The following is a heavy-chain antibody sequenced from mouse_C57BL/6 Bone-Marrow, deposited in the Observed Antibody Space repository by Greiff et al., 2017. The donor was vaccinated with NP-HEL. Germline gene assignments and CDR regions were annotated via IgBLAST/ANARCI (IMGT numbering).Heavy chain of an antibody. D-gene: IGHD3-2*02. CDR3: ARDSSGYYAMDY. J-gene: IGHJ4*01. CDR1: GFTFSDYG. V-gene: IGHV5-15*01. CDR2: ISNLAYSI. Sequence: VKLVESGGGLVQPGGSLKLSCAASGFTFSDYGMAWVRQAPRKGPEWVAFISNLAYSIYYADTVTGRFTISRENAKNTLYLEMSSLRSEDTAMYYCARDSSGYYAMDYWGQGTSVTVSS.